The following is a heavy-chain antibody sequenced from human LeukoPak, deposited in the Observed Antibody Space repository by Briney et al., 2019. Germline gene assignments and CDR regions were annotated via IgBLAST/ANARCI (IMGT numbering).Heavy chain of an antibody. J-gene: IGHJ6*02. D-gene: IGHD3-16*01. Sequence: PSETLSLTCTVSGGSISGYYWTWIRQPPGKGLEWIGQIYYSGRADYNPSLKSRITISVDTSKNQISLELSSVTAADTAIYYCARFGVNYDMDVWGQGTTVTVSS. CDR1: GGSISGYY. CDR2: IYYSGRA. CDR3: ARFGVNYDMDV. V-gene: IGHV4-59*01.